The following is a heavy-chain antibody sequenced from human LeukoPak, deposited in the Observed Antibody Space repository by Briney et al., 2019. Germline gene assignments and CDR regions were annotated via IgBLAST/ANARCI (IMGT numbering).Heavy chain of an antibody. J-gene: IGHJ3*02. CDR3: ARPYSSGWYGAFDI. D-gene: IGHD6-19*01. V-gene: IGHV4-59*08. Sequence: SETLSLTCTVSGGSITSFYWSWIRQPPGKGLEWIGYIYFTGSTTYNPSFKSRVTIALDTSKNQFSLQLSSVTAADTAVYYCARPYSSGWYGAFDIWGQGTVVTVSS. CDR1: GGSITSFY. CDR2: IYFTGST.